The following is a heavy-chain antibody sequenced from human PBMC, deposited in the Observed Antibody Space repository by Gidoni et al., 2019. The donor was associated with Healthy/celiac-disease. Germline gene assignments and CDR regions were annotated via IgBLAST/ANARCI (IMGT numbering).Heavy chain of an antibody. CDR2: ISGSGGST. Sequence: EVQLLESGGGLVQPGGSLRLSCAASGFTFRSYAMSWVRQAPGKGMEWVSAISGSGGSTYYADSVKGRFTISRDNSKNTLYLQRNSLRAEDTAVYYCAKNPSGSYDLDYWGQGTLVTVSS. V-gene: IGHV3-23*01. J-gene: IGHJ4*02. CDR1: GFTFRSYA. D-gene: IGHD1-26*01. CDR3: AKNPSGSYDLDY.